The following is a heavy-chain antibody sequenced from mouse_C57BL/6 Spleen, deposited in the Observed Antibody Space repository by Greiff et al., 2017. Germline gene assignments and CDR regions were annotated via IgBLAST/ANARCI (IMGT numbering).Heavy chain of an antibody. CDR1: GYSFTGYF. CDR3: ARWLPFDY. D-gene: IGHD2-2*01. J-gene: IGHJ2*01. V-gene: IGHV1-20*01. Sequence: VQLQQSGPELVKPGDSVKISCKASGYSFTGYFMNWVMQSHGKSLEWIGRINPYNGDTFYNQKFKGKATLTVDKSSSTSHMELRSLTSEDSAVYYCARWLPFDYWGQGTTLTVSS. CDR2: INPYNGDT.